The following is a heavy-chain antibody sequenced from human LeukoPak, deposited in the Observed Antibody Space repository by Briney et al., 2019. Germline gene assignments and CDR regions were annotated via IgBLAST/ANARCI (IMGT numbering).Heavy chain of an antibody. V-gene: IGHV3-73*01. Sequence: GSLRLSCVASGFTLSGSTMHWVRQASGNGLEWVGRIRSKVNSYATAYAASVEGRFTISRDDSKSTTYLQMNSLKTEDTAVYYCTGELLGYWGQGILVTVSS. CDR3: TGELLGY. J-gene: IGHJ4*02. CDR1: GFTLSGST. D-gene: IGHD1-26*01. CDR2: IRSKVNSYAT.